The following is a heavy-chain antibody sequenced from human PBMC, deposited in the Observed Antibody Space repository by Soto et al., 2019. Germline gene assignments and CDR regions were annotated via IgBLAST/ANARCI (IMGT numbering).Heavy chain of an antibody. Sequence: QVQLVQSGAEVKKPGSSVKVSRRASGGTLDSDTITWVRQAPGQGLEWMGGIVPVLGTASFAQKFQGRITITADESTSTEYMELSSLRSEDTAVYFCARKHCSGGACYFDFWGQGTLVTVSS. CDR1: GGTLDSDT. D-gene: IGHD2-15*01. CDR3: ARKHCSGGACYFDF. CDR2: IVPVLGTA. V-gene: IGHV1-69*01. J-gene: IGHJ4*02.